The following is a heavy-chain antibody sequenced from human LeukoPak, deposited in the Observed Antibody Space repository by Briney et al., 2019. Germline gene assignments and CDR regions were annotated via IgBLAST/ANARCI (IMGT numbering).Heavy chain of an antibody. J-gene: IGHJ4*02. CDR3: LAAGGY. CDR2: IKPDGSEK. D-gene: IGHD3-10*01. Sequence: GGSLRLSCAASGFVFRSYAMHWFRQAPGKGLEWVANIKPDGSEKYYVDSVKGRFTISRDNAKNSLYLQMNSLSAEDTAVYYCLAAGGYWGQGTLVTVSS. V-gene: IGHV3-7*01. CDR1: GFVFRSYA.